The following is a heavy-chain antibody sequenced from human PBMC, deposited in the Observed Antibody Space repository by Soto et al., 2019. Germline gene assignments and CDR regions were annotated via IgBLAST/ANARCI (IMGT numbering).Heavy chain of an antibody. V-gene: IGHV3-23*01. Sequence: GGSLRLSCAASGFTFSSYDMSWVRQAPGKGLEWVSAISGSGGSGYYADSVKGRFTISRDKSKNTLYLQMSSLRAEDTAVYYCAKDLYYGDYIHFDYWGQGTLVTVSS. CDR2: ISGSGGSG. CDR3: AKDLYYGDYIHFDY. D-gene: IGHD4-17*01. J-gene: IGHJ4*02. CDR1: GFTFSSYD.